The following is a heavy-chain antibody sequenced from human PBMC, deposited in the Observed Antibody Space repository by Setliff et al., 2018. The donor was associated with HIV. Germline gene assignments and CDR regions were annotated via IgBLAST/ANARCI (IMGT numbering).Heavy chain of an antibody. V-gene: IGHV4-34*01. CDR2: IIQSGGT. CDR3: ARGGLGVVGAIDY. J-gene: IGHJ4*02. D-gene: IGHD2-15*01. CDR1: GGSFSGYY. Sequence: PSETLSLTCAVYGGSFSGYYWTWIRQPPGRGLEWIGEIIQSGGTNYTRSLKSRVTISVDTSKNQFSLNLSSVTAADTAVYYCARGGLGVVGAIDYWSQGTLVTVSS.